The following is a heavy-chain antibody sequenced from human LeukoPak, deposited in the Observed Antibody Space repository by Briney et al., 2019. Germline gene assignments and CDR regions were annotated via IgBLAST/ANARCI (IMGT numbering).Heavy chain of an antibody. V-gene: IGHV3-30-3*01. CDR2: ISNDGSNQ. CDR1: GFTYSSHN. Sequence: GGSLRPSCAVSGFTYSSHNMHWVRQAPGKGLEWVALISNDGSNQYYADSVKARFNISRDNSKNTLYLQMNSLRAEDTAVYYCASRGGYCSSTSCYRIDYWGQGTLVTVSS. J-gene: IGHJ4*02. CDR3: ASRGGYCSSTSCYRIDY. D-gene: IGHD2-2*01.